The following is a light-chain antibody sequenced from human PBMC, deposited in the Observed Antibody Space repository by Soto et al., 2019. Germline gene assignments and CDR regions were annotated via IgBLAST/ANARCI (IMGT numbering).Light chain of an antibody. Sequence: DIQMTQSPSSLSTSVGDRVTITCRASQSITNYLNWYQQKPGRVPKLLIYAASGLQSGVPSRFSGSGSGTDFTLTISSLQPEDFATYYCQQSYITPWTFGQGTKVEIK. CDR2: AAS. CDR3: QQSYITPWT. V-gene: IGKV1-39*01. CDR1: QSITNY. J-gene: IGKJ1*01.